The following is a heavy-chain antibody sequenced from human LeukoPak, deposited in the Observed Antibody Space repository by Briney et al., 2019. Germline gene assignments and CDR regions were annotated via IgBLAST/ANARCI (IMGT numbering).Heavy chain of an antibody. CDR3: ARGLPLRYFDWSRPYYFDY. CDR1: GGSFSGYY. V-gene: IGHV4-34*01. D-gene: IGHD3-9*01. J-gene: IGHJ4*02. CDR2: INHSGST. Sequence: SETLSLTCAVYGGSFSGYYWSWIRQPPGKGLEWIGEINHSGSTNYNPSLKSRVTISVDTSKNQFSLKLSSVTAADTAVYYCARGLPLRYFDWSRPYYFDYWGQGTLVTVSS.